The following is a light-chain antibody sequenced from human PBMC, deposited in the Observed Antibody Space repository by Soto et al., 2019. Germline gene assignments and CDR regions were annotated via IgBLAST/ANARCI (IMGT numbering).Light chain of an antibody. CDR2: DAS. CDR1: QSVTDW. V-gene: IGKV1-5*01. Sequence: DIQLTQSPSTLSASVGDRVTITCRASQSVTDWLAWYQQKPGKAPKLLIYDASSLQSGVPSRFSGSGSGTEFSLTISSLQPDDFSTYYGKQDYRSCTFGQGTKVEIK. J-gene: IGKJ2*02. CDR3: KQDYRSCT.